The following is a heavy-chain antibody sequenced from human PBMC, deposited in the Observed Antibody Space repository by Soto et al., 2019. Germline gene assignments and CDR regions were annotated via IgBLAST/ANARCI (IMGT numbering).Heavy chain of an antibody. CDR1: GFTFSSFW. CDR2: INSDGSNT. D-gene: IGHD2-2*01. CDR3: ARGGVPAAMSY. V-gene: IGHV3-74*01. J-gene: IGHJ4*02. Sequence: EVQLVESGGGLVQPGGSLRLFCAASGFTFSSFWMHWVRQAPGEGLVWVSRINSDGSNTNYADSVKGRFTISRDNAKNTLYLQMNSLRAEDTAVYYCARGGVPAAMSYWGQGTLVTVSS.